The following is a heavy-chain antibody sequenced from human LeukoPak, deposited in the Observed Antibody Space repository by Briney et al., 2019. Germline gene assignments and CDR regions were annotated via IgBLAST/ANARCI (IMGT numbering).Heavy chain of an antibody. V-gene: IGHV3-30*02. D-gene: IGHD3-10*01. J-gene: IGHJ4*02. Sequence: GGSLRLSCAASGFTFSSYGMHWVRQAPGKGLEWVAFIRYDGSNKYYADSVKGRFTISRDNSKNTLYLQMNSLRAEDTAVYYCAKDLSLGDRLLWFGELSFLDYWGQGTLVTVSS. CDR1: GFTFSSYG. CDR2: IRYDGSNK. CDR3: AKDLSLGDRLLWFGELSFLDY.